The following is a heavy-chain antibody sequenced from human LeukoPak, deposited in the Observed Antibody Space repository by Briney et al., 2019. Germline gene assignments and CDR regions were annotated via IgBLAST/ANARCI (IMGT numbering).Heavy chain of an antibody. CDR2: IYYSGST. Sequence: PSQTLSLTCTVSGGSISSGGYYWSWIRQHPGKGLEWIGYIYYSGSTYYNPSLKSRVTISVDTSKNQFSLKLSSVTAADTAVYYCARPISRDGYFDYWGQGTLVTVSS. CDR3: ARPISRDGYFDY. V-gene: IGHV4-31*03. J-gene: IGHJ4*02. CDR1: GGSISSGGYY. D-gene: IGHD5-24*01.